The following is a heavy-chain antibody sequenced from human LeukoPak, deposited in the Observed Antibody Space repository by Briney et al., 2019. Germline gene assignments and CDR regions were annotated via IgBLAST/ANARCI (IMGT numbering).Heavy chain of an antibody. CDR3: AKDHGDYVY. J-gene: IGHJ4*01. D-gene: IGHD4-17*01. Sequence: GGSLRLSCAASGFTFCSYAMSWGCQAPGEGLEWVSAISGSGGSTYYADSVKGRFTISRDNSKNTLYLQMNSLRAEDTAVYYCAKDHGDYVYWGQEPWSPSPQ. CDR2: ISGSGGST. V-gene: IGHV3-23*01. CDR1: GFTFCSYA.